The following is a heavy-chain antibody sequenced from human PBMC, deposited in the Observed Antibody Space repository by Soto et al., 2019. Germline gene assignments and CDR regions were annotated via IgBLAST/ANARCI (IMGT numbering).Heavy chain of an antibody. CDR3: ERDVETTKANYYYYGLDV. CDR1: GFSFSSYA. V-gene: IGHV3-33*01. D-gene: IGHD1-1*01. Sequence: QEQLVESGGGVVQPGRSLRLSCAAAGFSFSSYAMHWVRQAPGKGLEWVALIWHDGSTTSYADSVKGRFTISRDNSKNTHYLQMNNRRAEDTAVYYCERDVETTKANYYYYGLDVCGRGTTVTVSS. J-gene: IGHJ6*02. CDR2: IWHDGSTT.